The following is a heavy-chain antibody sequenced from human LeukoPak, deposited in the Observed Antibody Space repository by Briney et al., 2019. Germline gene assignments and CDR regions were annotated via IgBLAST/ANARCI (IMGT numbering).Heavy chain of an antibody. Sequence: GGSLRLSWAASRFTFCSSAMSWVRQAPGKGLEWLSGISSSGYITYYADSVRGRFTISRDNSKNSLYLQMNSLRAEDTAIYYCAKGGYDLPFDDWGQGTLVTVSS. V-gene: IGHV3-23*01. D-gene: IGHD3-3*01. CDR3: AKGGYDLPFDD. CDR1: RFTFCSSA. J-gene: IGHJ4*02. CDR2: ISSSGYIT.